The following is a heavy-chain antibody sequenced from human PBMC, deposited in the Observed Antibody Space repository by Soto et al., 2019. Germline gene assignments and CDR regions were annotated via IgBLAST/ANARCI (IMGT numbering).Heavy chain of an antibody. D-gene: IGHD6-6*01. CDR3: ARDLEYSSSYFDY. Sequence: GGSLRLSCAASGFTFSSYAMHWVRQAPGKGLEWVAVISYDGSNKYYADSVKGRFTISRDNSKNTLYLQMNSLRAEDTAVYYCARDLEYSSSYFDYWGQGTLVTVSS. J-gene: IGHJ4*02. CDR1: GFTFSSYA. CDR2: ISYDGSNK. V-gene: IGHV3-30-3*01.